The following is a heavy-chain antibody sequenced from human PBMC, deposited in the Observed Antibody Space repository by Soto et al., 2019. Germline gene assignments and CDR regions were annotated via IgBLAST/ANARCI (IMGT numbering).Heavy chain of an antibody. J-gene: IGHJ4*02. Sequence: GGSLRLSCAASGFTFSSYGMHWVRQAPGKGLEWVAVIWYDGSNKYYADSVKGRFTISRDNSKNTLYLQMNSLRAEDTAVYYCAVGWYQLLPDFDYWGQGTLVTVSS. CDR2: IWYDGSNK. D-gene: IGHD2-2*01. CDR3: AVGWYQLLPDFDY. V-gene: IGHV3-33*01. CDR1: GFTFSSYG.